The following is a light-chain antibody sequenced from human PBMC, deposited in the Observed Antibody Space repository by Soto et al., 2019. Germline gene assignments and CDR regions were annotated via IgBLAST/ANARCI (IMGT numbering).Light chain of an antibody. CDR2: AAS. J-gene: IGKJ2*01. CDR1: QGIRSS. CDR3: QQINLYPPFT. Sequence: DIQLTQSPSFLSASVGDRVTITCRASQGIRSSLAWYQQRPGKAPKLLIYAASILQSGVPSRFSGSGSGTEFTLTISSLQPEDFATYYCQQINLYPPFTFGQGTKLETK. V-gene: IGKV1-9*01.